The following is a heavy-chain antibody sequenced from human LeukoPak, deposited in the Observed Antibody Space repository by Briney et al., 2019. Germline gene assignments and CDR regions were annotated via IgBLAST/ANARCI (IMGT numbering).Heavy chain of an antibody. Sequence: GESLRLSCAAPGFTSNSYGMHWVRQAPGKRLEWVAFIRYDGSDKYYADSVTGRFSISRDSSKNTLFLQMNSLRIEDTAVYYCAKDQSTGTSWTSYYMDVWGKGATVTVSS. CDR2: IRYDGSDK. V-gene: IGHV3-30*02. CDR1: GFTSNSYG. CDR3: AKDQSTGTSWTSYYMDV. D-gene: IGHD1-14*01. J-gene: IGHJ6*03.